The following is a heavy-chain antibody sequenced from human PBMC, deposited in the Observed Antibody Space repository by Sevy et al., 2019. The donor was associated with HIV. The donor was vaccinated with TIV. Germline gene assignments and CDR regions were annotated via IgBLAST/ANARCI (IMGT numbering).Heavy chain of an antibody. CDR3: AKMPTRITMVGGVMRAFDI. J-gene: IGHJ3*02. Sequence: GGSLRLSCAASGFTFSSYAMSWVRQAPGKGLEWVSAISGSGGSTYYADSVKGRFTISRDNSKNTLYLQMNSLRAEDTAVYYCAKMPTRITMVGGVMRAFDIWGQGTMVTVSS. CDR2: ISGSGGST. CDR1: GFTFSSYA. V-gene: IGHV3-23*01. D-gene: IGHD3-10*01.